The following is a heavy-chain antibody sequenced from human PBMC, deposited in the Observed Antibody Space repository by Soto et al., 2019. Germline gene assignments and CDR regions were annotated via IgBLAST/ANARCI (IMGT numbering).Heavy chain of an antibody. D-gene: IGHD6-13*01. Sequence: SVKVSCKASGGTFSSYAISWVRQAPGQGLEWMGGIIPIFGTANYAQKFQGRVTITADKSTSAAYMELSSLRSEDTAVYYCARRGMAAAGPFDYWGQGTLVTVSS. V-gene: IGHV1-69*06. CDR3: ARRGMAAAGPFDY. CDR1: GGTFSSYA. J-gene: IGHJ4*02. CDR2: IIPIFGTA.